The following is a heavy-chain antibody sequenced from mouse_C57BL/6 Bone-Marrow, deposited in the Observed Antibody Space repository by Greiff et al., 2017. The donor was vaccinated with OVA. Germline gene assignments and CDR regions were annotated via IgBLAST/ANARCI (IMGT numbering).Heavy chain of an antibody. CDR2: IHPSDSET. Sequence: QVQLQQPGAELVRPGTSVKLSCKASGYSFTHFWMNWVKQRPGQGLEWLAMIHPSDSETRLNQKFKDRAKLTVDKSSNTAYMQLASPTSEDSAVYYCARTLYGSRNYFDYWVQGTALTVSS. J-gene: IGHJ2*01. D-gene: IGHD1-1*01. CDR1: GYSFTHFW. V-gene: IGHV1-74*01. CDR3: ARTLYGSRNYFDY.